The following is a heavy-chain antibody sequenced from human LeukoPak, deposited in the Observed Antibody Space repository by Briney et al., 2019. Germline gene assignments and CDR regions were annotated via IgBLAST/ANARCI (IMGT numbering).Heavy chain of an antibody. D-gene: IGHD6-19*01. Sequence: SETLSLTCAVYGGSFSGYYWSWIRQPPGKGLEWIGEINHSGSTNYNPSLKSRVTISVDTSKNQFSLKLSSVTAADTAVYYCAREGARSWAGKGIYFDYWGQGTLVTVSS. CDR2: INHSGST. J-gene: IGHJ4*02. CDR3: AREGARSWAGKGIYFDY. CDR1: GGSFSGYY. V-gene: IGHV4-34*01.